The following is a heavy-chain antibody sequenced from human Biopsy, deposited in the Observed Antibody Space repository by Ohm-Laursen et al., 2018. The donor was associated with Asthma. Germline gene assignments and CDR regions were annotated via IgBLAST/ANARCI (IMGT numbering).Heavy chain of an antibody. Sequence: ASVKVSCKASGYTFTSYAMHWVRQAPGQRLEWMGWINAGNGNTKYSQKFQGRVTITRDTSASTAYMELSSLRSEDTAVYYCARPYYDSSGYYYENLSFDYWGQGTLVTVSP. CDR1: GYTFTSYA. D-gene: IGHD3-22*01. V-gene: IGHV1-3*01. CDR3: ARPYYDSSGYYYENLSFDY. J-gene: IGHJ4*02. CDR2: INAGNGNT.